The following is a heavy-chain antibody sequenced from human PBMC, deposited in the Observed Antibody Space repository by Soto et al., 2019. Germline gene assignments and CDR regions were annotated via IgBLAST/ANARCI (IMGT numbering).Heavy chain of an antibody. CDR2: ISAYNGNT. CDR1: GYTLTSYG. J-gene: IGHJ6*03. V-gene: IGHV1-18*01. Sequence: ASVKVSCKASGYTLTSYGISWVRQAPGQGLEWMGWISAYNGNTNYAQKLQGGVTMTTDTSTSTAYMELRSLRSDDTAVYYCARFHVDGFLERLYYMDVWGKGTTVTVSS. D-gene: IGHD3-3*01. CDR3: ARFHVDGFLERLYYMDV.